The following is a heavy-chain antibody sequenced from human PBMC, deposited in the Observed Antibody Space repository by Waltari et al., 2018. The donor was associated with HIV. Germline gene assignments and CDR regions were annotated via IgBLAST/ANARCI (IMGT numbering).Heavy chain of an antibody. D-gene: IGHD3-9*01. CDR2: ISSSGSTI. V-gene: IGHV3-48*03. J-gene: IGHJ6*02. CDR1: GFTFSSYE. Sequence: EVQLVESGGGLVQPGGSLRLSCAASGFTFSSYEMKWVRQAPGKGLEWVSYISSSGSTIYYADSVKGRFTISRDNAKNSLYLQMNSLRAEDTAVYYCARDAGTFEYYDILTDYGMDVWGQGTTVTVSS. CDR3: ARDAGTFEYYDILTDYGMDV.